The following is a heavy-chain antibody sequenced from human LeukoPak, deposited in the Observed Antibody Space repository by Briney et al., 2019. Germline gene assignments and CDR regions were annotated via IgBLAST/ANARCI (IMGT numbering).Heavy chain of an antibody. J-gene: IGHJ4*02. D-gene: IGHD3-10*01. Sequence: GGSLRLSCAASGFICRSYAMSWVRQAPGKGLEWVSSLSAGGGGAYYAYSVRGRFTISRDDSKNTLYLQMNSLRVEDTARYYCAKEKSRRFDFDYWGQGTLATVSS. CDR3: AKEKSRRFDFDY. V-gene: IGHV3-23*01. CDR2: LSAGGGGA. CDR1: GFICRSYA.